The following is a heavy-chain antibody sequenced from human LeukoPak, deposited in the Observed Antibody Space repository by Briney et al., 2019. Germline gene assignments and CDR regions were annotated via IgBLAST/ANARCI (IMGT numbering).Heavy chain of an antibody. CDR1: GFTFSSYS. CDR2: ISSSSSYI. Sequence: PGGSLRLSCAASGFTFSSYSMNWVRQAPGKGLEWVSSISSSSSYIYYADSVKGRFTISRDNAKNSLYLQMNSLRAEDTAVYYCAKGLEWSNMDDAFDIWGQGTMVTVSS. D-gene: IGHD3-3*01. V-gene: IGHV3-21*04. J-gene: IGHJ3*02. CDR3: AKGLEWSNMDDAFDI.